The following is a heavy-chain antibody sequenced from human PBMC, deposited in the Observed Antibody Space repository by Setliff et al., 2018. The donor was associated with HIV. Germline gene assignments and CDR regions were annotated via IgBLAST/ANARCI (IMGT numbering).Heavy chain of an antibody. D-gene: IGHD2-2*01. CDR3: VRGFCSSTTCYEDYYYMDV. V-gene: IGHV4-39*07. Sequence: PSETLSLTCTVSGGSISSSIYYWGWIRQPPGEGLEWIGFIYYSGSTYYYGGSTYYNPSLKSRVTLSGGMSENQLFLRLTSVTAADTAVYYCVRGFCSSTTCYEDYYYMDVWGKGSTVTVSS. CDR1: GGSISSSIYY. J-gene: IGHJ6*03. CDR2: IYYSGSTYYYGGST.